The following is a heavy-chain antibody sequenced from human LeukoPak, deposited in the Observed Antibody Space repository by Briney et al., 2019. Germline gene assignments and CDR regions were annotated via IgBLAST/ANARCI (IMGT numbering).Heavy chain of an antibody. D-gene: IGHD3-16*01. J-gene: IGHJ4*02. V-gene: IGHV4-34*01. CDR3: ARSVRRLRLGEDIIDY. CDR1: GGSFSGYY. Sequence: SETLSLTCAVYGGSFSGYYWGWIRQPPGKGLEWIGEINHSGSTNYNPSLKSRVTISVDTSKNQFSLKLSSVTAADTAVYYCARSVRRLRLGEDIIDYWGQGTLVTVSS. CDR2: INHSGST.